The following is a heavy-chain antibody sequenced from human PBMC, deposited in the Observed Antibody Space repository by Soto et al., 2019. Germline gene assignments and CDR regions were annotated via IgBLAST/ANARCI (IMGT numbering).Heavy chain of an antibody. J-gene: IGHJ4*02. CDR3: AGGAAADYFDY. D-gene: IGHD6-13*01. V-gene: IGHV4-4*07. Sequence: SETLSLTCTVSSGSISTYYWSWIRQPTGKGLEWIGRIHTSGSTLYNPSLKSRVTMSVGTSKIHFSLNLRSVTAADTAVYYCAGGAAADYFDYWGQGTLVTVSS. CDR1: SGSISTYY. CDR2: IHTSGST.